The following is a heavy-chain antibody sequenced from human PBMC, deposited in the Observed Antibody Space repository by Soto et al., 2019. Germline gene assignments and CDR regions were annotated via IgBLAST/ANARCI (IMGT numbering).Heavy chain of an antibody. Sequence: ASVTVSCKASGYTFTGSYMHWVRQAPGQGLEWMGWINPNSGGTNYAQKFQGRVTMTRDTSISTAYMELSRLRSDDTAVYYCATYYGSGSYYPDNWFDPWGQGTLVTVSS. CDR2: INPNSGGT. J-gene: IGHJ5*02. D-gene: IGHD3-10*01. CDR3: ATYYGSGSYYPDNWFDP. CDR1: GYTFTGSY. V-gene: IGHV1-2*02.